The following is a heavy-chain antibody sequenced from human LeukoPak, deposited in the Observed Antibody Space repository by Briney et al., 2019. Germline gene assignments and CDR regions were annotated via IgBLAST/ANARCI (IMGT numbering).Heavy chain of an antibody. CDR2: ISSSSSYI. D-gene: IGHD2-2*01. CDR3: ARSTGWYQLPLYYMDV. J-gene: IGHJ6*03. Sequence: PGGSLRLSCAASGFTFSSYSMNWVRQAPGKGLEWVSSISSSSSYIYYADSVKGRFTISRDNAKNSLYLQMNSLRAEDTAVYYCARSTGWYQLPLYYMDVWGKGTTVTVSS. V-gene: IGHV3-21*01. CDR1: GFTFSSYS.